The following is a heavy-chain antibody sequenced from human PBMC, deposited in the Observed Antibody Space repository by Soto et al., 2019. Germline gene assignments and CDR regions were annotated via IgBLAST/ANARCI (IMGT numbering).Heavy chain of an antibody. V-gene: IGHV4-39*01. CDR3: ASLGPYSSSSGDY. Sequence: PSETLSLTCTVSGGSISSSSYYWGWIRQPPGKGLEWIGSIYYSGSTYYNPSLKSRVTISVDTSKNRFSLKLSSVTAADTAVYYCASLGPYSSSSGDYWGQGTLVTVSS. D-gene: IGHD6-6*01. J-gene: IGHJ4*02. CDR2: IYYSGST. CDR1: GGSISSSSYY.